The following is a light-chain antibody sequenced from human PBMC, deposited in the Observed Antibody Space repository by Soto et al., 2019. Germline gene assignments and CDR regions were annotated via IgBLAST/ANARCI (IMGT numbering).Light chain of an antibody. CDR1: QDIRNY. J-gene: IGKJ1*01. V-gene: IGKV1-33*01. CDR2: DAS. Sequence: DIQMTQSPSSLSASVGGRVTITCQASQDIRNYLNWYQQKPGKAPKLLIYDASNLETGVPSRFSGSGSGTDFTFTISSLQPEDIATYYCQQYDNLPWTFGQGTKVEIK. CDR3: QQYDNLPWT.